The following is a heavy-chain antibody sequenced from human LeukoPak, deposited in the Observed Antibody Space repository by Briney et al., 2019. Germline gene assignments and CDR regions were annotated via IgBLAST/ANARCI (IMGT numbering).Heavy chain of an antibody. CDR3: QSRFLEWLLDY. V-gene: IGHV4-39*01. J-gene: IGHJ4*02. CDR2: IYDSGST. Sequence: SETLSLTCTVSGGSISSNNYFWGWIRQPPGKGLEWIGSIYDSGSTYYNPSLKSRVTISVDTSKNQFSLKLNSVAAADTAMYYCQSRFLEWLLDYWGQGTLVTVSS. D-gene: IGHD3-3*01. CDR1: GGSISSNNYF.